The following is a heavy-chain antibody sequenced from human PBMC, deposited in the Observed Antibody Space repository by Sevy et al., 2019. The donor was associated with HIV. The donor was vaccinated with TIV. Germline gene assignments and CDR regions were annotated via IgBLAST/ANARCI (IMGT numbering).Heavy chain of an antibody. CDR1: GDSMNTYY. V-gene: IGHV4-59*01. CDR2: ILYSGST. D-gene: IGHD2-8*02. J-gene: IGHJ5*02. Sequence: SETLSLTCTVTGDSMNTYYWAWIRQPPGKSLEWVGYILYSGSTEYSPSLKSRVTMALDKSKNEVSLMLSSVTAADTAVYYCAMLVPCDNWFDPWVQGRLVTFSS. CDR3: AMLVPCDNWFDP.